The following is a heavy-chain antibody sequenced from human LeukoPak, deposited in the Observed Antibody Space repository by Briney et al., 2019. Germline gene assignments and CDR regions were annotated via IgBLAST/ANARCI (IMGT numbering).Heavy chain of an antibody. Sequence: GGSLRLYCAASGFTFGSYWMSWVRQAPGKGLEWVANIKQDGSEKYYVDSVKGRFTISRDDAKNSLYLQMNSLRAEDTAVYYCARVPYCSSTSCYAIFDYWGQGALVTVSS. J-gene: IGHJ4*02. CDR3: ARVPYCSSTSCYAIFDY. CDR1: GFTFGSYW. CDR2: IKQDGSEK. D-gene: IGHD2-2*01. V-gene: IGHV3-7*05.